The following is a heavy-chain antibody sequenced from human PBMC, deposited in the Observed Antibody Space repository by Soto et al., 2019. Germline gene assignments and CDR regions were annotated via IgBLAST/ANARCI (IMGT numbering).Heavy chain of an antibody. Sequence: SETLSLTCTFSGCSISSGDYYWSWIRQPPGKGLEWIGYIYYSGSIYYNPSLKSRVTISVDTSKNQFSLKLSSVTAADTAVYYCARVVPAAAFDYWGQGTLVTVSS. J-gene: IGHJ4*02. CDR1: GCSISSGDYY. D-gene: IGHD2-2*01. V-gene: IGHV4-30-4*01. CDR2: IYYSGSI. CDR3: ARVVPAAAFDY.